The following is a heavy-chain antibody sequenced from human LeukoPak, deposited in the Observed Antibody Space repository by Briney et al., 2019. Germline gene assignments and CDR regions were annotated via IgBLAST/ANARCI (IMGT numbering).Heavy chain of an antibody. CDR1: GFTFGDYV. J-gene: IGHJ4*02. CDR2: IRSKAYGGTT. Sequence: GGSLRLSCTASGFTFGDYVMSWVRQAPGKGLEWVGFIRSKAYGGTTEYAASVKGRFTISRDDSKSIAYLQMNSLKTEDTAVYYCTIGVFPNYWGQGTLVTVSS. V-gene: IGHV3-49*04. D-gene: IGHD2-21*01. CDR3: TIGVFPNY.